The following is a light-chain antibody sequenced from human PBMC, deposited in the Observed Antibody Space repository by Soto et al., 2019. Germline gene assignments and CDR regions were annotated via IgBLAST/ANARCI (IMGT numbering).Light chain of an antibody. CDR1: QSVSSM. V-gene: IGKV3-20*01. Sequence: EIVLTQSPGTLSLSPGERATLSCRASQSVSSMLAWYQQKPGQAPRLLISGASSRATGIPDRFSGSGSATDFTLTISRLEPEDFALYYCQQYGSSPITFGQGTRLEIK. CDR2: GAS. CDR3: QQYGSSPIT. J-gene: IGKJ5*01.